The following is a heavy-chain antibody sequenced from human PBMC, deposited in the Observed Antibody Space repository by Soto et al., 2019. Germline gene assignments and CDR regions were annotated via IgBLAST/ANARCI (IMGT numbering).Heavy chain of an antibody. D-gene: IGHD4-17*01. V-gene: IGHV4-39*01. J-gene: IGHJ4*02. Sequence: SSETLSLTCTVSGGSISSSSYYWGWIRQPPGKGLEWIGSIYYSGSTYYNPSLKSRVTISVDTSKNQFSLKLSSVTAADTAVYYCARRSPTTVPLLDYWRQGTLLTVSS. CDR3: ARRSPTTVPLLDY. CDR2: IYYSGST. CDR1: GGSISSSSYY.